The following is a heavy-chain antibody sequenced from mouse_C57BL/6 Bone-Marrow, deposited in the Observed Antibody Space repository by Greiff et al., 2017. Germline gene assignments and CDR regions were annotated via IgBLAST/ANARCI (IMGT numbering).Heavy chain of an antibody. Sequence: QVQLQQPGAELVRPGSSVKLSCKASGYTFTSYWMHWVKQRPIQGLEWIGNIHPSDSGTHYNQKFKDKATLTVDKSSSTAYMQLSSLTSEDSAVYYCARKGYFDVWGTGTTLTVSS. CDR2: IHPSDSGT. CDR3: ARKGYFDV. CDR1: GYTFTSYW. V-gene: IGHV1-52*01. J-gene: IGHJ1*03.